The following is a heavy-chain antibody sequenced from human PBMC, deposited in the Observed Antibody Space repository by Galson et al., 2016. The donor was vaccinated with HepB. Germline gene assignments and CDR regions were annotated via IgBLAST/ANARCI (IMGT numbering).Heavy chain of an antibody. D-gene: IGHD2-21*01. Sequence: SLRLSCAASGFNFLSYTMHWVRQAPGKGLEWVASISSASSYIYYAASLEGRFTISRDNAKGSLYLEMNSLRDEDTATYYCAKDVVAADGNWFDPWGQGTLVIVSS. J-gene: IGHJ5*02. CDR1: GFNFLSYT. CDR3: AKDVVAADGNWFDP. CDR2: ISSASSYI. V-gene: IGHV3-21*01.